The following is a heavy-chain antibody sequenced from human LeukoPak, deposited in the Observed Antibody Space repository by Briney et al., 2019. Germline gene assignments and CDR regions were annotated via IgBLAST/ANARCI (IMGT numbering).Heavy chain of an antibody. CDR2: ISGSGGST. CDR1: GFTFSSYA. D-gene: IGHD3-10*01. Sequence: GGSLRLSCAVSGFTFSSYAMSWVRQAPGKGREWVSDISGSGGSTYYADSVKGRFTISRDNSKNTLYLQMNSLRAEDTAVYYCAKGDSTTLLRPYYFDYWGQGTLVTVSS. CDR3: AKGDSTTLLRPYYFDY. J-gene: IGHJ4*02. V-gene: IGHV3-23*01.